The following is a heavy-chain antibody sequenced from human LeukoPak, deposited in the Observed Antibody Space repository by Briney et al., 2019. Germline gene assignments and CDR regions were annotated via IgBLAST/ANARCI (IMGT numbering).Heavy chain of an antibody. Sequence: PGGSLRLSCAASGFTFSSYAMSWVRQAPGKGLEWVSGTSYSGGTTYYADSVKGRFTISRDNSKNTLYLQMNSLRAEDTAVYYCAKGGQMMVEVARRGAFDIWGQGTMVTVSS. CDR3: AKGGQMMVEVARRGAFDI. J-gene: IGHJ3*02. V-gene: IGHV3-23*01. D-gene: IGHD1-1*01. CDR1: GFTFSSYA. CDR2: TSYSGGTT.